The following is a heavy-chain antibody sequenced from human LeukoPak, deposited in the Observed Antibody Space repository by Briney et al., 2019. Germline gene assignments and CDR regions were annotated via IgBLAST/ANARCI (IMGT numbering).Heavy chain of an antibody. CDR3: AIAQSWDEMFDS. CDR2: ISINTDT. CDR1: GIAVIGNY. Sequence: GGSLTLSCAASGIAVIGNYMSWVRQPPGKGLEWVSFISINTDTFYADSVRGRFTISRDSTKNTLFLQMNSLRDEDPAVYYCAIAQSWDEMFDSWGQGTLVPVSS. V-gene: IGHV3-53*01. D-gene: IGHD5-24*01. J-gene: IGHJ4*02.